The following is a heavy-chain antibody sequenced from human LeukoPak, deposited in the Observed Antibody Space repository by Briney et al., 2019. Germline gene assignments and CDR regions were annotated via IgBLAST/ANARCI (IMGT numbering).Heavy chain of an antibody. J-gene: IGHJ2*01. Sequence: GGSLRLSCAASGFTFSSYGMHWVRQAPGKGLEWVAVIWYDGSNKHYADSVKGRFTISRDNSKNTLYLQMNSLRAEDTAVYYCARGAEEGYFDLWGRGTLVTVSS. CDR2: IWYDGSNK. V-gene: IGHV3-33*01. CDR3: ARGAEEGYFDL. CDR1: GFTFSSYG.